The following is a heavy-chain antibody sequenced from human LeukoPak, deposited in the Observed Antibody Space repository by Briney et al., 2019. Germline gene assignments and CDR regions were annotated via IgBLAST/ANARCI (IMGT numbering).Heavy chain of an antibody. V-gene: IGHV3-48*04. CDR3: ARWLPEYYFDY. Sequence: GGSLRLSCAASGFTFSSYSMNWVRQAPGKGLEWVSYISSSGSTIYYADSVKGRFTISRDNAKNSLYLQMNSLRAEDTAVCYCARWLPEYYFDYWGQGTLVTVSS. D-gene: IGHD3-22*01. CDR2: ISSSGSTI. J-gene: IGHJ4*02. CDR1: GFTFSSYS.